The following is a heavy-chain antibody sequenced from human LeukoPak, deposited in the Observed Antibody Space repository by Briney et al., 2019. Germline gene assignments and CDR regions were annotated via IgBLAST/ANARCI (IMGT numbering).Heavy chain of an antibody. D-gene: IGHD4-23*01. J-gene: IGHJ3*02. V-gene: IGHV3-74*01. CDR3: ARDRGDVTVVTPADAFDI. Sequence: GGSLRLSCAASRFTFSSYWMHWVRQAPGKGLVWVSRINSDGSSTSYADPVKGRFTISRDNAKNTLYLQMNSLRAEDTAVYYCARDRGDVTVVTPADAFDIWGQGTMVTVSS. CDR1: RFTFSSYW. CDR2: INSDGSST.